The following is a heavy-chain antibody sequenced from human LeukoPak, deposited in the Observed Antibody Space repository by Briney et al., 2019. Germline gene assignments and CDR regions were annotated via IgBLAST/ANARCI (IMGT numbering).Heavy chain of an antibody. D-gene: IGHD2-2*01. Sequence: YMHWVRQAPGQGLEWMGWINPNSGGTNYAQKFQGRVTMTRDTSISTAYMELSRLRSDDTAVYYCARKYQLPRRDWFDPWGQGTLVTVSS. CDR2: INPNSGGT. J-gene: IGHJ5*02. CDR1: Y. V-gene: IGHV1-2*02. CDR3: ARKYQLPRRDWFDP.